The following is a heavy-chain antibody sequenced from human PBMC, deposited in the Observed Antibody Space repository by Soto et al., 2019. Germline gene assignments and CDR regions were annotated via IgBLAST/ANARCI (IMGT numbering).Heavy chain of an antibody. D-gene: IGHD2-15*01. Sequence: GGSLRLSCAASGFTFDDYAMHWVRQAPGKGLEWVSGISWNSGSIGYADSVKGRFTISRDNAKNSLYLQMNSLRAEDTALYYCAKSVVAATPGAFDIWGQGTMVTVSS. CDR1: GFTFDDYA. CDR2: ISWNSGSI. J-gene: IGHJ3*02. V-gene: IGHV3-9*01. CDR3: AKSVVAATPGAFDI.